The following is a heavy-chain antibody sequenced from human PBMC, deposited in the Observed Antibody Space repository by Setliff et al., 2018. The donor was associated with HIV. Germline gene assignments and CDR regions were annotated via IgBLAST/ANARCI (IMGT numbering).Heavy chain of an antibody. CDR1: GGSFNGYY. V-gene: IGHV4-34*09. J-gene: IGHJ5*02. CDR2: INHSGST. Sequence: TSETLSLTCAVYGGSFNGYYWSWIRQPPGKGLEWIGEINHSGSTNYNPSLKSRVTMSVDKSKNQFSLRLSSVTAADTAVYYCARDGRYSFGYNWLDPWGQGTLVTVSS. CDR3: ARDGRYSFGYNWLDP. D-gene: IGHD5-18*01.